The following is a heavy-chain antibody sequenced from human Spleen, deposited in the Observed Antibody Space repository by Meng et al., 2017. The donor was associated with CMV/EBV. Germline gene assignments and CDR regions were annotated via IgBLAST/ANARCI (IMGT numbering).Heavy chain of an antibody. Sequence: GESLKISCAASGFTFSSYEMNWVRQAPGKGLEWVSYISSSGNTIYYADSVKGRFTISRDNAKNSLYLQMNSLRVEDTAVYWCARGVWSGDAAHDHYYGMDVWGQGTTVTVSS. CDR2: ISSSGNTI. CDR1: GFTFSSYE. D-gene: IGHD3-3*01. J-gene: IGHJ6*02. V-gene: IGHV3-48*03. CDR3: ARGVWSGDAAHDHYYGMDV.